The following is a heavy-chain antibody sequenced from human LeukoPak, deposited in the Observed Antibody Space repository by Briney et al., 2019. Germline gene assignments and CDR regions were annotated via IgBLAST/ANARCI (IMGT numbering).Heavy chain of an antibody. CDR2: ISYDGSNK. CDR1: GFTFSSYA. Sequence: GGSLRLSCAASGFTFSSYAMRWVRQAPGKGLEWVAVISYDGSNKYYADSVKGRFTISRDNSKNTLYLQMNSLRAEDTAVYYCARDRDALIDYWGQGTLVTVSS. V-gene: IGHV3-30*04. J-gene: IGHJ4*02. CDR3: ARDRDALIDY. D-gene: IGHD5-24*01.